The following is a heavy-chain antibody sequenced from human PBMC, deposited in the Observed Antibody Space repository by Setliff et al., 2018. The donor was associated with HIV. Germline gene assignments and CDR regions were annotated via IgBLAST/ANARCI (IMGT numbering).Heavy chain of an antibody. CDR2: IYSSGTV. J-gene: IGHJ5*02. V-gene: IGHV4-4*09. CDR1: NGSISGYY. Sequence: PSETLSLTCTVSNGSISGYYWSWIRQSPGKGLEWIGYIYSSGTVNYSPSLKSRVSISLDPSRSQFSLTLRSVTAADTAVYYCARVPSAGVRGRPDLYHWFDPWGQGTLVTVSS. D-gene: IGHD3-3*01. CDR3: ARVPSAGVRGRPDLYHWFDP.